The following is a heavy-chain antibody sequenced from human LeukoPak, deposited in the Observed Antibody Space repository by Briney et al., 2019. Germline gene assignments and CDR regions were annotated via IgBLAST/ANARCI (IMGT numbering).Heavy chain of an antibody. Sequence: KPSETLSLTSTVSGGSISSYYWSWIRQPPGKGLEWIGYIYYSGSTNYNPSLKSRVTISVDTSKNQFSLKLSSVTAADTAVYYCARDNRYCSGGSCYVYWGQGTLVTVSS. D-gene: IGHD2-15*01. CDR1: GGSISSYY. CDR2: IYYSGST. V-gene: IGHV4-59*01. CDR3: ARDNRYCSGGSCYVY. J-gene: IGHJ4*02.